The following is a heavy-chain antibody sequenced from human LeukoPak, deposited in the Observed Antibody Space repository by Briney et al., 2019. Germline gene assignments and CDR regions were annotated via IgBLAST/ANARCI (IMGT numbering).Heavy chain of an antibody. CDR1: GGSISSHY. Sequence: SETLSLTCTVSGGSISSHYWSWIRQPPGKGLKWIGYIYGSGSTHYDPSLRSRVTIAEDTSKNQFFLKLTSVTAADTAVSYCARNVGWYSHDSWGQGTLVTVSS. J-gene: IGHJ4*02. CDR2: IYGSGST. D-gene: IGHD6-19*01. CDR3: ARNVGWYSHDS. V-gene: IGHV4-59*08.